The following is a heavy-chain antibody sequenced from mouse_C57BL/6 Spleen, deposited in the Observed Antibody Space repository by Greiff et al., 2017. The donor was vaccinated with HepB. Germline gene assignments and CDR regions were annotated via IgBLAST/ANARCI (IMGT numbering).Heavy chain of an antibody. CDR3: APIYYDYDGQDY. D-gene: IGHD2-4*01. V-gene: IGHV1-50*01. Sequence: QVQLQQSGAELVKPGASVKLSCKASGYTFPSYWMQWVKQRPGQGLEWIGEIDPSDSYTNYNQKFKGKATLTVDTSSSTAYMQLSSLTSEDSAVYYCAPIYYDYDGQDYWGQGTSVTVSS. CDR2: IDPSDSYT. CDR1: GYTFPSYW. J-gene: IGHJ4*01.